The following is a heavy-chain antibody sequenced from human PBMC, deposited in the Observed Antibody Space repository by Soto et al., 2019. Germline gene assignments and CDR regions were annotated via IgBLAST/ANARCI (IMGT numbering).Heavy chain of an antibody. CDR3: EKDRVNHNAGWDPFDI. Sequence: GGSLRLSCLASGFTFRDYAMSWVRHVPGRGLEWVASLDGAGCSTYYADSVRGRFAISRDNSKSTLFLTSNILRAEDTDVSFCEKDRVNHNAGWDPFDIWGQGTIVTFSS. J-gene: IGHJ3*02. D-gene: IGHD2-15*01. CDR1: GFTFRDYA. CDR2: LDGAGCST. V-gene: IGHV3-23*01.